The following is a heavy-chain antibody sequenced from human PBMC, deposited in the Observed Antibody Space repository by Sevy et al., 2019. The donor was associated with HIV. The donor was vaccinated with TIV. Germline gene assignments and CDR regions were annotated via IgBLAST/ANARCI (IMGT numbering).Heavy chain of an antibody. Sequence: AGSLRLSCAASGFTFDNYAMNWVRQAPGKGLEWVSGISGSGESTYYADSVKGRFIISRDSSKNTVYLQMNSLRAEDTAIYYCAQDQEVTGWYSEFFHHWGQGTLVTVSS. CDR3: AQDQEVTGWYSEFFHH. J-gene: IGHJ1*01. CDR2: ISGSGEST. CDR1: GFTFDNYA. V-gene: IGHV3-23*01. D-gene: IGHD6-19*01.